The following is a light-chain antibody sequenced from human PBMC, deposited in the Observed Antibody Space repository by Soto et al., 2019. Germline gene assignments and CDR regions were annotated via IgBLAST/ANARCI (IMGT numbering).Light chain of an antibody. CDR2: WAS. Sequence: DIVVTQSPDSLAVSLGERATINCKSSQSVLYSSNNKNYLAWYRQKPVQPPKLLIYWASTRESGVPDRFSGSGSGTDFTLTISSLQAEDVAVYYCQQYYSAPRAFGQGTKLEIK. V-gene: IGKV4-1*01. J-gene: IGKJ2*01. CDR1: QSVLYSSNNKNY. CDR3: QQYYSAPRA.